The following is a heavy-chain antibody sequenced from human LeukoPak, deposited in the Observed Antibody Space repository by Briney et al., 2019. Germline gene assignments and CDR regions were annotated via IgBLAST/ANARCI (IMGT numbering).Heavy chain of an antibody. D-gene: IGHD2-21*02. CDR2: IPYDGRNT. CDR1: GFTFRSYG. V-gene: IGHV3-30*18. CDR3: AKDAHLVTTIDY. J-gene: IGHJ4*02. Sequence: GVSLRLSCAASGFTFRSYGMHWVRQARAKGLEWVAVIPYDGRNTYYVDSVKGRFNTSGDNSKNTLYLQMSSLRAEDTAVYYCAKDAHLVTTIDYWGQGGLATVSS.